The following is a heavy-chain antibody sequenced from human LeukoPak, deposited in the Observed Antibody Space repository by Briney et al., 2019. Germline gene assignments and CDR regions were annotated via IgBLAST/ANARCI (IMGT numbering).Heavy chain of an antibody. Sequence: GGSLRLSCSGSGFTFRSLGMHWVRQAPGKGLEYVSGISSNGGSTNFADSVKGRFTISRDNSKNTLYLQMSSLRAEDTAVYYCVKDSSVVVAYYFGMDVWGQGTTVTVSS. V-gene: IGHV3-64D*06. CDR1: GFTFRSLG. D-gene: IGHD2-2*01. CDR2: ISSNGGST. CDR3: VKDSSVVVAYYFGMDV. J-gene: IGHJ6*02.